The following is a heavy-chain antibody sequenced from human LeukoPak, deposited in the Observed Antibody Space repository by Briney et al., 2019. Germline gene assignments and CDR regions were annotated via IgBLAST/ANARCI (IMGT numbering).Heavy chain of an antibody. CDR3: AKDYGSGDSSPYPFDN. CDR2: INANGGRK. CDR1: GFIFGNYA. Sequence: QSGGSLRLSCGTSGFIFGNYAMSWVRQAPGKGLGWVTGINANGGRKYYADSVKGRFTISRDNSKNTLFVQMDSLRAEDTAVYYCAKDYGSGDSSPYPFDNWGQGTLVTVSS. J-gene: IGHJ4*02. D-gene: IGHD3-10*01. V-gene: IGHV3-23*01.